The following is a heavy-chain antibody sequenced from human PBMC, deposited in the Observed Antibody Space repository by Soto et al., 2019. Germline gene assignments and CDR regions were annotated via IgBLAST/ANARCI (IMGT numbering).Heavy chain of an antibody. D-gene: IGHD3-10*01. Sequence: PSETLSLTCTVSGGSISSYYWSWIRQPPGKGLEWIGYIYYSGSTNYNPSLKSRVTISVDTSKDQFSLKVSSVTAADTAVYYCATRPPGTNYIGVFDYWSQGTLVTVS. J-gene: IGHJ4*02. CDR3: ATRPPGTNYIGVFDY. V-gene: IGHV4-59*01. CDR1: GGSISSYY. CDR2: IYYSGST.